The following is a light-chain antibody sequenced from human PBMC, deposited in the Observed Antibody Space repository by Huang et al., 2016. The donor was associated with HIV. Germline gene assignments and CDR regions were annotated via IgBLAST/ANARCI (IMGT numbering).Light chain of an antibody. CDR1: QSLLYMDGNTY. CDR3: MQGTHWPPT. CDR2: KVS. V-gene: IGKV2-30*01. J-gene: IGKJ1*01. Sequence: DVVITQSPLSLPVTLGQPATISCRSSQSLLYMDGNTYLNCFQQRPGQSPRRLIYKVSNRESGVPDRFSGRGSGTDFTLKISRVEAEDVGVYYCMQGTHWPPTFGQGTKVEIK.